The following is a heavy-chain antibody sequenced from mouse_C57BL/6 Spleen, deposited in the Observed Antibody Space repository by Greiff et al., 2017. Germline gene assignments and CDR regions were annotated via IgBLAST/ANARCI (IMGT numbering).Heavy chain of an antibody. CDR2: ISYDGSN. D-gene: IGHD2-3*01. CDR3: ARFYDGYGNYFDC. J-gene: IGHJ2*01. V-gene: IGHV3-6*01. Sequence: EVQLQQSGPGLVKPSQSLSLTCSVTGYSITSGYYWKWRRKFPGNKLEWRGYISYDGSNNYKPSLKKRISISRDTSKNQFFLKLNSVTTEDTATYYCARFYDGYGNYFDCWGQGTTLTVAS. CDR1: GYSITSGYY.